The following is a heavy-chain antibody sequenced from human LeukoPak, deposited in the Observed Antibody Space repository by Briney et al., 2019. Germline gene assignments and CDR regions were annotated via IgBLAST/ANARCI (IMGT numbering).Heavy chain of an antibody. CDR3: AGQWVATFYYDY. D-gene: IGHD5-12*01. CDR2: INHSGTT. CDR1: GGSFSGYS. Sequence: SETLSLTCAVYGGSFSGYSWSWIRQPPGKGLEWIGEINHSGTTNYNPSLKSRVTISVDTSKNQYSLKLSSVTAADTAVYYCAGQWVATFYYDYWGQGILVTVYS. J-gene: IGHJ4*02. V-gene: IGHV4-34*01.